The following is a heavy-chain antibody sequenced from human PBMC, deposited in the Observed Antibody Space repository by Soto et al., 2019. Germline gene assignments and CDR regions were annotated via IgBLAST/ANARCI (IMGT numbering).Heavy chain of an antibody. CDR3: ARAPGGGYSYFDP. J-gene: IGHJ5*02. V-gene: IGHV3-33*01. CDR2: IWYDGSNK. CDR1: GFTFSSYG. Sequence: QVQLVESGGGVVQPGRSLRLSCAASGFTFSSYGMHWVRQAPGKGLEWVAVIWYDGSNKHYADSVKGRFTISRDNSKNTLCLQVNSLSAEDTAVYYCARAPGGGYSYFDPWGQGTLVIVSS. D-gene: IGHD5-18*01.